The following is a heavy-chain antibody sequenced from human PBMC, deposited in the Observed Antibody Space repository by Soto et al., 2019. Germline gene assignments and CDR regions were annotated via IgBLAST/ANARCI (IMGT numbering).Heavy chain of an antibody. V-gene: IGHV4-34*01. CDR2: INHSGST. Sequence: SETFSHTCAVYAGSFSGYYWSWIRLPPGKVLEWIGEINHSGSTNYNPSLKSRVTISVDTSKNQFSLKLSSVTAADTAVYYCARGRRYCSRTRRLPTRTTYWPFDPWGSSPLVT. CDR1: AGSFSGYY. CDR3: ARGRRYCSRTRRLPTRTTYWPFDP. J-gene: IGHJ2*01. D-gene: IGHD2-2*01.